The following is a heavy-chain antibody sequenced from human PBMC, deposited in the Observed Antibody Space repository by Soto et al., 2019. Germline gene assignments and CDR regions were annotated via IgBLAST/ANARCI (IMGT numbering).Heavy chain of an antibody. V-gene: IGHV4-59*01. J-gene: IGHJ3*02. CDR2: IYYSGST. D-gene: IGHD4-17*01. CDR3: ARGGNGDYDVVAFDI. Sequence: PSETLSLTCTVSGCSISIYYWRWIRQPPGKGLEWIGYIYYSGSTNYNPSLKSRVTISVDTSKNQFSLKLSSVTAADTAVYYCARGGNGDYDVVAFDIWGQGTMVTVSS. CDR1: GCSISIYY.